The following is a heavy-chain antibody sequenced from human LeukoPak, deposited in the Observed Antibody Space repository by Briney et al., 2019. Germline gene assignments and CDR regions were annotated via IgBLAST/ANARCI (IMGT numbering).Heavy chain of an antibody. J-gene: IGHJ4*02. CDR3: ARAGPSSSWHQFDY. CDR2: IYSGGRS. V-gene: IGHV3-66*01. Sequence: GGSLILSCAASGFTVSRNYMSWVRQAPGKGLEWVSVIYSGGRSYYADSVKGSFTISRDNSKNTLYLQMNSLRVEDTAVYYCARAGPSSSWHQFDYWGQGTLVTVSS. D-gene: IGHD6-13*01. CDR1: GFTVSRNY.